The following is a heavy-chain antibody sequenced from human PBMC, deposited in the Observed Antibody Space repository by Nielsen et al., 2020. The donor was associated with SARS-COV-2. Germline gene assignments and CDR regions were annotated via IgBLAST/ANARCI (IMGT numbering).Heavy chain of an antibody. CDR3: ARLLRLDPVLFDP. Sequence: VRQMPGKGLEWMGRIDPSDSYTNYSPSFQGHVTISADKSISTAYLQWSSLKASDTAMYYCARLLRLDPVLFDPWGQGTLVTVSS. J-gene: IGHJ5*02. D-gene: IGHD6-6*01. CDR2: IDPSDSYT. V-gene: IGHV5-10-1*01.